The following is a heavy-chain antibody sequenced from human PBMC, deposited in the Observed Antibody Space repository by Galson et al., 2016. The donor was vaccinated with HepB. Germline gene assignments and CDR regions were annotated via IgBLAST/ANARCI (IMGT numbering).Heavy chain of an antibody. V-gene: IGHV3-11*01. CDR3: ARGASGSPRLARVNFDY. CDR2: ISSSGLSII. D-gene: IGHD6-6*01. CDR1: GFTFSDSY. Sequence: SLRLSCAASGFTFSDSYMSWIRQAPGKGLEWVSYISSSGLSIIKYADSVKGRFTISRDNAKNSVYLHMISLTPEDTAVYYCARGASGSPRLARVNFDYWGQGALVTVSS. J-gene: IGHJ4*02.